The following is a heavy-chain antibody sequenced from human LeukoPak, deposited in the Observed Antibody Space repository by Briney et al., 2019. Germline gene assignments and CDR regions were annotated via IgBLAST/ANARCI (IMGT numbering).Heavy chain of an antibody. Sequence: PGGSLRLSCAASGFTFSAYSMNWVRQAPGKGLEWISYIGISSGNTKYADSVKGRFTISGDKAKNSLYLQMNSLRVEDTAVYYCARDYKYAFDNWGQGTLVIVSS. CDR3: ARDYKYAFDN. D-gene: IGHD5-24*01. CDR1: GFTFSAYS. J-gene: IGHJ4*02. CDR2: IGISSGNT. V-gene: IGHV3-48*01.